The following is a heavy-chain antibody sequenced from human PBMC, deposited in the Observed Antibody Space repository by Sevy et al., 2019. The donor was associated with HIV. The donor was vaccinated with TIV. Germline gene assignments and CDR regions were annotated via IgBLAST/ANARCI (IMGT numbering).Heavy chain of an antibody. J-gene: IGHJ6*02. Sequence: GGSLRLSCVADGFSFSRHGMHWDRQAPGKGLEWVAVISDDGSDKEYAESVKGRFTVSRDNSKDTVYLQMNRLRLDDTAVYYCANSRGRYEGSSWLYYYYIMDVWGQGTTVTVSS. CDR3: ANSRGRYEGSSWLYYYYIMDV. V-gene: IGHV3-30*18. CDR1: GFSFSRHG. D-gene: IGHD6-13*01. CDR2: ISDDGSDK.